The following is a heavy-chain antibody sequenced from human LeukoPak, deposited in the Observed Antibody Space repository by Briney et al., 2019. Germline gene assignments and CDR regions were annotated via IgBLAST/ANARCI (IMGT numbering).Heavy chain of an antibody. D-gene: IGHD1-7*01. V-gene: IGHV5-51*01. CDR1: GYIFSTYW. CDR2: IYPGDPDT. Sequence: GESLKISCKGSGYIFSTYWIAWVRQVPGKGLEWMGIIYPGDPDTRYSPSFQGQVTISADKSVSTAYLQWSSLKASDNAMYYCAQSRITGTTDWFDPWGQGTLVAVSS. CDR3: AQSRITGTTDWFDP. J-gene: IGHJ5*02.